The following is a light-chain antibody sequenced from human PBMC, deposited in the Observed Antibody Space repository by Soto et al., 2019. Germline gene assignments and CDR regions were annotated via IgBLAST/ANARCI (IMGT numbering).Light chain of an antibody. V-gene: IGLV2-14*01. J-gene: IGLJ1*01. CDR1: SSDVGGYNY. CDR2: DVS. CDR3: SSYTSSSTYNYV. Sequence: QSVLTQPASVSGSPGQSITISCTGTSSDVGGYNYVSWYQQHPGKAPKLMISDVSNRPSGVSNRFSGSKSGNTASLTISGLQAEDEADYYCSSYTSSSTYNYVFGTGTKVTV.